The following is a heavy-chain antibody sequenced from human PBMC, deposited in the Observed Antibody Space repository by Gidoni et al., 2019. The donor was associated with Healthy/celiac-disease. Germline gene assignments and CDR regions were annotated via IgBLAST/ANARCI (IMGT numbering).Heavy chain of an antibody. J-gene: IGHJ4*02. CDR1: GFTFSSYS. Sequence: VQLVESGGGLVNPGGSLRLSCAASGFTFSSYSMNWVRQAPGKGLEWVSSISSSSSYIYYADSVKGRFTISRDNAKNSLYLQMNSLRAEDTAVYYCARGANLGGNFDYWGQGTLVTVSS. V-gene: IGHV3-21*01. D-gene: IGHD2-15*01. CDR3: ARGANLGGNFDY. CDR2: ISSSSSYI.